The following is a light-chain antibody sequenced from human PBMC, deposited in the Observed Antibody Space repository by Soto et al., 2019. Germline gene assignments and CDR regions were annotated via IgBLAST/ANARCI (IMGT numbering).Light chain of an antibody. Sequence: DIQMTQSPSSLSSSLGDRVTITCQASQDLSNYLNWYQQKPGKAPKLLIYDASNLETGVPSRFSGSGSGTDFTLTISSLQPEDIATYYCQQYDNLPITFGGGTNVEIK. CDR2: DAS. CDR1: QDLSNY. CDR3: QQYDNLPIT. V-gene: IGKV1-33*01. J-gene: IGKJ4*01.